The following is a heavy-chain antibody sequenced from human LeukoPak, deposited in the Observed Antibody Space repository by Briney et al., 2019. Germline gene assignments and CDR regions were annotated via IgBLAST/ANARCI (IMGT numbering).Heavy chain of an antibody. V-gene: IGHV1-69*13. CDR2: IIPIFGTA. CDR3: ARAQTRYFDWLPYYYGMDV. CDR1: GGTFSSYA. Sequence: SVKVSCKASGGTFSSYAISWVRQAPGQGLEWMGGIIPIFGTANYAQKFQGRVTITADESTSTAYMELSSLRSEDTAVYYCARAQTRYFDWLPYYYGMDVWGQGTTVTVSS. J-gene: IGHJ6*02. D-gene: IGHD3-9*01.